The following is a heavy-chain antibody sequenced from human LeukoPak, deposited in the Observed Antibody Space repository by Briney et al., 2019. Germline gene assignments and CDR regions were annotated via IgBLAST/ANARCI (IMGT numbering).Heavy chain of an antibody. CDR2: ISGSGGNT. CDR1: GFTFSSYA. Sequence: PGGSLRLSCAASGFTFSSYAMSWVRQAPGRGLEWVSSISGSGGNTYYADSVKGRFIISRDNSKNTVNLQMNSLRAEDTALYYCAKTLVGATAYFDSWGQGTLVTVSS. CDR3: AKTLVGATAYFDS. J-gene: IGHJ4*02. V-gene: IGHV3-23*01. D-gene: IGHD1-26*01.